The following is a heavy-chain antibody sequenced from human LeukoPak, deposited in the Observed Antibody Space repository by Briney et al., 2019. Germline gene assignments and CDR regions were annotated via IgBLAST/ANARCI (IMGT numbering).Heavy chain of an antibody. D-gene: IGHD4-17*01. CDR1: GFTFNNYA. Sequence: GGSLRLSCAASGFTFNNYAMNWVRQAPGKGLEWVSSISGGGETTYYADSAKGRSTISRDNSQNTLYLQMNSLRAEDTAVYYCARDYADYVGYFFFDYRGQGTLVTVSS. J-gene: IGHJ4*02. CDR2: ISGGGETT. V-gene: IGHV3-23*01. CDR3: ARDYADYVGYFFFDY.